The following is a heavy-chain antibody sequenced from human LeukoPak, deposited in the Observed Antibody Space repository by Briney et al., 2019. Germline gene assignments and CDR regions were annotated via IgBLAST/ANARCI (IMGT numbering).Heavy chain of an antibody. J-gene: IGHJ4*02. CDR1: GYTFTNYG. D-gene: IGHD2-2*01. Sequence: ASVKVSCKASGYTFTNYGISWVRQAPGQGLEWMGWISAYNGNTNYAQKLQGRVTITTDTSTSTAYMELRSLRSDDTAVYYCASTRDYNSAAPSVFDYWGQGTLVTVSS. V-gene: IGHV1-18*01. CDR3: ASTRDYNSAAPSVFDY. CDR2: ISAYNGNT.